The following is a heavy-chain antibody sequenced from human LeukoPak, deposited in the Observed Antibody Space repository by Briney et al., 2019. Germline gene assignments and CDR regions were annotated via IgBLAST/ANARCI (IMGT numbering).Heavy chain of an antibody. CDR3: AREEYCSRGRCYYYYYGMDV. Sequence: ASVKVSCKASGYTFTDYYMHWVRQAPGQGLEWMGWINPNSGGTNYAQKFQGRVIVTRDTSNTTAHMELSRLRSDDTAVYYCAREEYCSRGRCYYYYYGMDVWGQGTTVTVSS. CDR1: GYTFTDYY. CDR2: INPNSGGT. J-gene: IGHJ6*02. V-gene: IGHV1-2*02. D-gene: IGHD2-2*01.